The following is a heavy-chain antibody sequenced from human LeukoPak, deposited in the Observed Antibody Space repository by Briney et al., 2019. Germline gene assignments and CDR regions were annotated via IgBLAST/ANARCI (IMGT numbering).Heavy chain of an antibody. V-gene: IGHV1-69*04. J-gene: IGHJ3*02. D-gene: IGHD5-12*01. CDR3: ARVINGYNYDAFDI. CDR2: IIPILGIA. Sequence: SVKVSCKASGGTFSSYAISWVRQAPGQGLEWMGRIIPILGIANYAQKFQGRVTITADKSTSTAYMELSSLRSEDTAVYYCARVINGYNYDAFDIWGQGTMVTVSS. CDR1: GGTFSSYA.